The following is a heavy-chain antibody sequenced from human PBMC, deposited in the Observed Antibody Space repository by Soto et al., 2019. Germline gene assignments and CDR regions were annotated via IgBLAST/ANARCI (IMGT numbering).Heavy chain of an antibody. CDR2: ISAYNGNT. CDR3: ARDSNDIPPGRNPIGY. Sequence: ASVKVSCKASGYTFTSYGISWVRQAPGQGLEWMGWISAYNGNTNYAQKLQGRVTMTTDTSTSTAYMELRSLRSDDTAVYYCARDSNDIPPGRNPIGYWGQGTLVTVSS. V-gene: IGHV1-18*01. CDR1: GYTFTSYG. D-gene: IGHD3-9*01. J-gene: IGHJ4*02.